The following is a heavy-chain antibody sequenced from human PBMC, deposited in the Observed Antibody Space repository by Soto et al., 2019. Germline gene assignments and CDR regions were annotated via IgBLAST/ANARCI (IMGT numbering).Heavy chain of an antibody. J-gene: IGHJ4*02. V-gene: IGHV3-23*01. CDR2: TSGSGGTT. CDR3: ARSPSFSGSYPPRDY. CDR1: GFTFSSYA. Sequence: EVQLLESGGGLVQPGGSLRLSCAASGFTFSSYAMIWVRQAPGKGLEWVSATSGSGGTTYYADSVKGRFTISRDNSKNTLYLQMNSLRAADTAVYYCARSPSFSGSYPPRDYWGQGTLVTVSS. D-gene: IGHD1-26*01.